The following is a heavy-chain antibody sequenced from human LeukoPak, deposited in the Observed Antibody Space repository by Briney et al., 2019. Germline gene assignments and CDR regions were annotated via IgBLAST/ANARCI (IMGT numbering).Heavy chain of an antibody. V-gene: IGHV3-21*01. D-gene: IGHD3-22*01. CDR2: ISSSSSYI. J-gene: IGHJ4*02. CDR3: ARKGYYDSSAYSDY. CDR1: GFTFSSYS. Sequence: GSLTLSCAASGFTFSSYSMTWVRQAPGKGLEWVSSISSSSSYIFYADSVKGRFTISRDNAKNSLYLQMNSLRAEDTAVYYCARKGYYDSSAYSDYWGQGTLVSVSS.